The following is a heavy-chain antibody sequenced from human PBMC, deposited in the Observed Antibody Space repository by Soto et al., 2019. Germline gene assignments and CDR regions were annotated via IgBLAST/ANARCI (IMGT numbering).Heavy chain of an antibody. D-gene: IGHD3-10*01. Sequence: XTLSLPCSVSGGSVSSLTYYWGWIRQPPGKGLEWIGTVYYNENTYYNPSLKIRVTITVDTAKKQFSLNLRSATAAYTSMYFCARRERYYGSPGWFDPWGPGTLGTVS. CDR3: ARRERYYGSPGWFDP. CDR1: GGSVSSLTYY. CDR2: VYYNENT. V-gene: IGHV4-39*01. J-gene: IGHJ5*02.